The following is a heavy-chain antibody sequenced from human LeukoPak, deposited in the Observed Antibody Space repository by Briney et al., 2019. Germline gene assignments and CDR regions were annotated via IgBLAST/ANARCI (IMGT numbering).Heavy chain of an antibody. CDR3: ARASQGVYSYGYGDAFDI. D-gene: IGHD5-18*01. J-gene: IGHJ3*02. V-gene: IGHV1-69*06. CDR1: GYTFTSYY. Sequence: GASVKVSCKASGYTFTSYYLHWVRQAPGQGLEWMGGIIPIFGTANYAQKFQGRVTITADKSTSTAYMELSSLRSEDTAVYYCARASQGVYSYGYGDAFDIWGQGTMVTVSS. CDR2: IIPIFGTA.